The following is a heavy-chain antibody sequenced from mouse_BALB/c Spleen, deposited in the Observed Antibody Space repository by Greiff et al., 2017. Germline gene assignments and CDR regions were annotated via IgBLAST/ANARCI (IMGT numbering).Heavy chain of an antibody. CDR3: ARLRGYYYAMDY. CDR2: ISSGSSTI. CDR1: GFTFSSFG. J-gene: IGHJ4*01. V-gene: IGHV5-17*02. Sequence: EVMLVESGGGLVQPGGSRKLSCAASGFTFSSFGMHWVRQAPEKGLEWVAYISSGSSTIYYADTVKGRFTISRDNPKNTLFLQMTSLRSEDTAMYYCARLRGYYYAMDYWGQGTSVTVSS.